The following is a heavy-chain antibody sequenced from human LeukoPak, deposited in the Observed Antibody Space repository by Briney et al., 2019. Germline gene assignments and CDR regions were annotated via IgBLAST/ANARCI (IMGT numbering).Heavy chain of an antibody. V-gene: IGHV3-21*04. CDR1: GFTFSSYS. CDR2: ISSSSSYI. Sequence: GGSLRLSCAASGFTFSSYSMNWVRQAPGKGLEWVSSISSSSSYIYYADSVKGRFTISRDNAKNSLYLQMNSLRAEDTAVYYCARAGFEQQLVHFQHWGQGTLVTVSS. J-gene: IGHJ1*01. D-gene: IGHD6-13*01. CDR3: ARAGFEQQLVHFQH.